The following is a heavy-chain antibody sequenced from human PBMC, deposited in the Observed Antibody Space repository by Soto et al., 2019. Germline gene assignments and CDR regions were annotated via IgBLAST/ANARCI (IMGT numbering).Heavy chain of an antibody. CDR3: ARLDYDILTGPGARGAFDI. D-gene: IGHD3-9*01. CDR1: GGSISSSSYY. V-gene: IGHV4-39*01. CDR2: IYYSGST. J-gene: IGHJ3*02. Sequence: QLQLQESGPGLVKPSETLSLTCTVSGGSISSSSYYWGWIRQPPGKGLEWIGSIYYSGSTYYNPSLKSRVTISVGTSKNQFSLKLSSVTAADTAVYYCARLDYDILTGPGARGAFDIWGQGTMVTVSS.